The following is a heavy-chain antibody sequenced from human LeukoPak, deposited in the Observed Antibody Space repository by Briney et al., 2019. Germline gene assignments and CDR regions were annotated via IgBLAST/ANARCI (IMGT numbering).Heavy chain of an antibody. J-gene: IGHJ5*02. V-gene: IGHV4-34*01. CDR1: GGSFSGYY. CDR3: ARDNSVTNWFDP. CDR2: INNSGST. D-gene: IGHD2/OR15-2a*01. Sequence: PSETLSLTCAVYGGSFSGYYWSWIRQPPGKGLEWIGEINNSGSTNYNPSLKSRVTISVDTSKNQFSLKLSSVTAADTAVYYCARDNSVTNWFDPWGQGTLVTVSS.